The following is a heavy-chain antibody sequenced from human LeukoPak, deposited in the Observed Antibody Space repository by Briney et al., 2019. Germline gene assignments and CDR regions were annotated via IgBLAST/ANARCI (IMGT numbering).Heavy chain of an antibody. V-gene: IGHV3-48*01. CDR1: GVTFSAYS. J-gene: IGHJ4*02. CDR3: TVSFDY. CDR2: ISSSSSTT. Sequence: GGSLRLPCAASGVTFSAYSMNWVRQAPGKGLEWVSHISSSSSTTYYADSVKGRFTISRDNAKNSPYLQKNRLRAEDTAVYCCTVSFDYWGQGTLVAVSS. D-gene: IGHD5/OR15-5a*01.